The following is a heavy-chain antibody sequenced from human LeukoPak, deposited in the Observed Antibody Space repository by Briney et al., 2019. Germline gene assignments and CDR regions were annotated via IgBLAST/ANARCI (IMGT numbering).Heavy chain of an antibody. CDR2: IYSGGST. V-gene: IGHV3-53*01. J-gene: IGHJ3*02. CDR1: GFTVSSNY. Sequence: GGSRRLSCAASGFTVSSNYMSWVRQAPGKGLEWVSVIYSGGSTYYADSVKGRFTISRDNSKNTLYLQMNSLRAEDTAVYYCAREGYCSSTSCYTLGDAFDIWGQGTMVTVSS. D-gene: IGHD2-2*02. CDR3: AREGYCSSTSCYTLGDAFDI.